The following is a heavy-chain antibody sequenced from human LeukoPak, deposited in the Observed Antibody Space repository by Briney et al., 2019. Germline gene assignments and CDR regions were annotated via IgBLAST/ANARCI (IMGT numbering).Heavy chain of an antibody. J-gene: IGHJ6*03. D-gene: IGHD3-10*01. V-gene: IGHV3-9*01. CDR1: GFTFDDYA. CDR3: ARGVTVGLWFGDRGYYYMDV. Sequence: GGSLRLSCAASGFTFDDYAMHWVRQAPGKGLEWVSGISWNSGSIGYADSVKGRFTISRDNAKNSLYLQMNSLRAEDTAVYYCARGVTVGLWFGDRGYYYMDVWGKGTTVTVSS. CDR2: ISWNSGSI.